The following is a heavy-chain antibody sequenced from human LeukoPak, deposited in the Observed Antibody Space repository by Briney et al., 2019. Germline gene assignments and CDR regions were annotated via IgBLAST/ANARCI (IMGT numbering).Heavy chain of an antibody. CDR1: GFTFSSYS. V-gene: IGHV3-21*01. CDR2: ISSSSSYI. CDR3: ARDGIAWFGDSLLYYGMDV. J-gene: IGHJ6*02. D-gene: IGHD3-10*01. Sequence: KAGGSLRLSCAASGFTFSSYSMNWVRRAPGKGLEWVSSISSSSSYIYYADSVKGRFTISRDNAKNSLYLQMNSLRAEDTAVYCCARDGIAWFGDSLLYYGMDVWGQGTTVTVSS.